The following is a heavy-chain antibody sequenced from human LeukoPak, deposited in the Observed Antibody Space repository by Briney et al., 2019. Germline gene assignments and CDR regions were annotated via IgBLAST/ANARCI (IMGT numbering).Heavy chain of an antibody. V-gene: IGHV4-39*07. CDR3: ARANSLRAEAPVGPQGKSGYYPHYYYYYGMDV. CDR1: GGSISSSSYY. CDR2: IYYSGST. J-gene: IGHJ6*02. Sequence: SETLSLTCTVSGGSISSSSYYWGWIRQPPGKGLEWIESIYYSGSTYYNPSLKSRVTISVDTSKNQFSLKLSSVTAADTAVYYCARANSLRAEAPVGPQGKSGYYPHYYYYYGMDVWGQGTTVTVSS. D-gene: IGHD3-22*01.